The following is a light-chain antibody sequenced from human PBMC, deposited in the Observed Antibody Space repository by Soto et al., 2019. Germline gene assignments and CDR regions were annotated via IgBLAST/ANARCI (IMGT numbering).Light chain of an antibody. CDR3: SSYTSSSTAV. Sequence: QSALTQPASVSGSPGQSITISCTGTSSDVGGYNYVYWYQQHPGKAPKLMIYEVSNRPSGVSNRFSGSKSGNTASLTISGLQAEDEADYYCSSYTSSSTAVFGGGTQLTVL. CDR2: EVS. V-gene: IGLV2-14*01. J-gene: IGLJ7*01. CDR1: SSDVGGYNY.